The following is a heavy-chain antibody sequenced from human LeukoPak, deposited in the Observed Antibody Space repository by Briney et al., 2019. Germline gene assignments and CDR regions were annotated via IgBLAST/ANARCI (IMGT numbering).Heavy chain of an antibody. Sequence: ASVKVSCNASGYTFTSYGISWVRQAPGQGLEWMGCISAYNGNTNYAQKLHGRVTMTTDTSTSTAYMEQRSLRSDDTTAYYCARMRIVGVTTGDYWGQGTLDTVYS. CDR3: ARMRIVGVTTGDY. D-gene: IGHD1-26*01. CDR1: GYTFTSYG. V-gene: IGHV1-18*01. CDR2: ISAYNGNT. J-gene: IGHJ4*02.